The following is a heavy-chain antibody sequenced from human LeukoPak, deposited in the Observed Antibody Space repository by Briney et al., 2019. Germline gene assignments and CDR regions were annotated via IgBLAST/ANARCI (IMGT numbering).Heavy chain of an antibody. CDR1: GGSISSYH. V-gene: IGHV4-59*01. CDR2: VHYSEST. J-gene: IGHJ2*01. CDR3: ARALLRYDSSSRSLHWYFDL. Sequence: PSETLSLTCTLSGGSISSYHWSSIRQPPGKGLEWIGYVHYSESTNYNPSLNSRLTISVDTSKNQFSLALTSVTAADTAVYYCARALLRYDSSSRSLHWYFDLWGRGTLVAVSS. D-gene: IGHD3-22*01.